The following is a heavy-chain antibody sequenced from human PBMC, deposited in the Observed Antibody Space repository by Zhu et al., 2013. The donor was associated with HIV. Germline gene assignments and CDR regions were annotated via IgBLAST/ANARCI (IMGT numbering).Heavy chain of an antibody. D-gene: IGHD5-12*01. CDR1: GYNFIGYY. Sequence: QVMLVQSGTEVKKPGASVKVSCKASGYNFIGYYIHWVRQAPGQGLEWMGWINPNTGDTNYARRFQGGVTMTRDTSVSTAYLELPSLRFDDTATYYCARDRVIYSLYYYNDVWGTGTTVTVAS. J-gene: IGHJ6*03. V-gene: IGHV1-2*02. CDR2: INPNTGDT. CDR3: ARDRVIYSLYYYNDV.